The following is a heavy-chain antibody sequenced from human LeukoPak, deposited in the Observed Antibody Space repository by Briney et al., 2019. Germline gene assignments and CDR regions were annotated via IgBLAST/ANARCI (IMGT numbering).Heavy chain of an antibody. CDR3: ARDVMVDIVATIKGPFDY. V-gene: IGHV3-21*01. J-gene: IGHJ4*02. Sequence: PGGSLRLSCAASGFTFSSYSMNWVRQAPGKGLEWVSSISSSSSYIYYADSVKGRFTISRDNAKNSLYLQMNSLRAEDTAVYYCARDVMVDIVATIKGPFDYWGQGTLVTVSS. CDR1: GFTFSSYS. CDR2: ISSSSSYI. D-gene: IGHD5-12*01.